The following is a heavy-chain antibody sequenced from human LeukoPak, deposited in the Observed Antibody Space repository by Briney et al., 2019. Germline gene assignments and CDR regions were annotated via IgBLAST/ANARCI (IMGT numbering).Heavy chain of an antibody. V-gene: IGHV1-8*03. CDR2: MNPNSGNT. CDR3: ARGALSYGTTIDY. J-gene: IGHJ4*02. CDR1: GYTFTSYD. Sequence: GASVKVSCKASGYTFTSYDINWVRQATGQGLECMGWMNPNSGNTGYAQKFQGRVTITRNTSISTAYMELSSLRSEDTAVYYCARGALSYGTTIDYWGQGTLVTASS. D-gene: IGHD3-16*01.